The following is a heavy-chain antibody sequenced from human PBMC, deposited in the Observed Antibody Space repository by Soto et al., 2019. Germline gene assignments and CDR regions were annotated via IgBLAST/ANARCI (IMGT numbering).Heavy chain of an antibody. CDR3: ARELLELRDYYYYGMDV. D-gene: IGHD1-7*01. J-gene: IGHJ6*02. CDR1: GFTFSDYY. Sequence: QVQLVESGGGLVKPGGSLRLSCAASGFTFSDYYMSWLRQAPGKGLEWVSYISSSGSTIYYADSVKGRFTISRDNAKNSLYLQMNSLRAEDTAVYYCARELLELRDYYYYGMDVWGQGTTVTVSS. CDR2: ISSSGSTI. V-gene: IGHV3-11*01.